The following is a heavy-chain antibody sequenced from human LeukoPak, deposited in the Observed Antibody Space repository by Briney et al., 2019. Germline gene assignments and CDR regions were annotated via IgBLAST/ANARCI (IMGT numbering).Heavy chain of an antibody. V-gene: IGHV1-18*01. CDR2: ISAYNGNT. Sequence: GASVKVSCKASGYTFTSYGISWVRQAPGQGLEWMGWISAYNGNTNYAQKLQGRVTMTTDTSTSTAYMELRSLRSDDTAVYYCARDAPAALEIPFDYWGQGTLVTVSS. D-gene: IGHD2-2*01. CDR3: ARDAPAALEIPFDY. J-gene: IGHJ4*02. CDR1: GYTFTSYG.